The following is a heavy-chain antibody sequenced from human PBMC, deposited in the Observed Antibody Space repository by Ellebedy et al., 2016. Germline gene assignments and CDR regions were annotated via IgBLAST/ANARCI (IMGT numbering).Heavy chain of an antibody. J-gene: IGHJ4*02. Sequence: GESLKISCAASGFTFSSYWMHWVRQAPGKGLVWVSRINTDGSSTSYADSVKGRFTFSRDNAKNTLYLQMNSLRAEDTAVYYCVRGGQLDCWGQGALITVSS. CDR1: GFTFSSYW. V-gene: IGHV3-74*01. CDR2: INTDGSST. CDR3: VRGGQLDC. D-gene: IGHD5-18*01.